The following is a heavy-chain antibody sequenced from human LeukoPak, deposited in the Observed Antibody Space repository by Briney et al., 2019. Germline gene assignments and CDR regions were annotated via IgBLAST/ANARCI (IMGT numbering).Heavy chain of an antibody. D-gene: IGHD2-2*01. Sequence: PGGSLRLSCAASGFIFSNHGMNWVRQAPGKGLEWVSGIVGDAGRTYYADSVKGRFTISRDNSKNTLYLQMNSLRAEDTAVYYCAKSAEPYYNIVVVPAAVGIDYWGQGTLVTVSS. V-gene: IGHV3-23*01. J-gene: IGHJ4*02. CDR1: GFIFSNHG. CDR2: IVGDAGRT. CDR3: AKSAEPYYNIVVVPAAVGIDY.